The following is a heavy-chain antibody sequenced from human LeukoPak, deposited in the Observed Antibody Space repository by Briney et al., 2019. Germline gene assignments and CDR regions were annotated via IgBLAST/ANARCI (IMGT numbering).Heavy chain of an antibody. CDR1: GFTFSSYA. CDR2: ISGSGGST. Sequence: GGSLRLSCTASGFTFSSYAMSWVRQAPGKGLEWVSAISGSGGSTYYADSVKGRFTISRDNSKNTLYLQMNSLRAEDTAVYYCAKQYYDFWSGYGYYFDYWGQGTLVTVS. J-gene: IGHJ4*02. D-gene: IGHD3-3*01. V-gene: IGHV3-23*01. CDR3: AKQYYDFWSGYGYYFDY.